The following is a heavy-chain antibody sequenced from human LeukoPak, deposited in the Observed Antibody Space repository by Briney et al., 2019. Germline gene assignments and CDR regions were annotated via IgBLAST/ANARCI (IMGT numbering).Heavy chain of an antibody. J-gene: IGHJ4*02. CDR1: GLTFTSNH. CDR2: TYSGGTT. Sequence: GGSLRLSCAASGLTFTSNHMTWVRQAPGKGLEWVSVTYSGGTTFYADSVKGRFTSSRDNSENTLYLQMNSLRVEDTAVYYCARESPTTVTYFDYWGQGTLATVSS. V-gene: IGHV3-66*01. D-gene: IGHD4-17*01. CDR3: ARESPTTVTYFDY.